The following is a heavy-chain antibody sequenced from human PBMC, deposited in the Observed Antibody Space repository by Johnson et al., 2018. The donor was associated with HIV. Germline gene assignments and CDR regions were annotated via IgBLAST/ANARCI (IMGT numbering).Heavy chain of an antibody. Sequence: QVQLVESGGGVVQPGRSLRLSCAASGFTLSNYGMHWVRQAPGKGLEWVAVIWHDGSNKYYADSVKGRFTISRDNSKNTLYLQMNSLRAEDTAVYYCAREIAPYCGGDCSQSAFDIWGQGTMVTVSS. V-gene: IGHV3-30*19. CDR2: IWHDGSNK. D-gene: IGHD2-21*01. CDR1: GFTLSNYG. CDR3: AREIAPYCGGDCSQSAFDI. J-gene: IGHJ3*02.